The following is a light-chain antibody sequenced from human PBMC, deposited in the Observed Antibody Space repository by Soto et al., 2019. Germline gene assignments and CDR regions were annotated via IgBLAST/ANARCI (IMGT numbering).Light chain of an antibody. CDR3: QQYGSSPWT. J-gene: IGKJ1*01. V-gene: IGKV3-20*01. CDR2: GTS. Sequence: EFVLTQSPGTLSLSPGESAILSCRASQSVSSSYLAWYQQKPGQAPRLLIYGTSSRATGIPDRFSGSGSGTDFTLSINRLEPEDFAAYFCQQYGSSPWTFGQGTKVDIK. CDR1: QSVSSSY.